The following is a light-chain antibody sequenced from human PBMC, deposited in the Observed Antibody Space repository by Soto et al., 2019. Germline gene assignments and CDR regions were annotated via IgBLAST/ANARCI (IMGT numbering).Light chain of an antibody. V-gene: IGLV1-47*02. CDR2: SNN. J-gene: IGLJ3*02. CDR1: SSSIGTNF. Sequence: QSVLTQPPSASGTPGQRVSISCSGYSSSIGTNFVYWYQQLPGTAPKVLIHSNNQRPSGVPDRFSGSKSGTSASLAISGLRSEDEADYYCAAWDDNMTGWVFGGGTKVTVL. CDR3: AAWDDNMTGWV.